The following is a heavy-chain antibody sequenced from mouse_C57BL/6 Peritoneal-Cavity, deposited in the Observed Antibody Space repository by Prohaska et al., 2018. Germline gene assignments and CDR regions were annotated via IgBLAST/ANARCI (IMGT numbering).Heavy chain of an antibody. V-gene: IGHV1-42*01. CDR2: INPSTGGT. Sequence: SCKASGYSFTGYYMNWVKQSPEKSLEWIGEINPSTGGTTYNQKFKAKATLTVDKSSSTAYMQLKSLTSEDSAVYYCARFRSNYFDYWGQGITLTVSS. J-gene: IGHJ2*01. CDR3: ARFRSNYFDY. D-gene: IGHD1-1*01. CDR1: GYSFTGYY.